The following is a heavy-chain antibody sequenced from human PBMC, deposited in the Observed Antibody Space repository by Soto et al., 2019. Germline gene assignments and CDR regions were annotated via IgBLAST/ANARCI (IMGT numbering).Heavy chain of an antibody. D-gene: IGHD3-16*02. CDR3: ARDIGPRAFDI. V-gene: IGHV1-3*01. J-gene: IGHJ3*02. CDR2: INAGYGNT. Sequence: QVQLVQAGAEVKKPGASGKVSFKASGYTFSSYAMHWVRQAPGQRLEWMGWINAGYGNTKYSQKFQGRVTITRDTSASTAYMELSSLRSEDTAVYYCARDIGPRAFDIWGQGTMVTVSS. CDR1: GYTFSSYA.